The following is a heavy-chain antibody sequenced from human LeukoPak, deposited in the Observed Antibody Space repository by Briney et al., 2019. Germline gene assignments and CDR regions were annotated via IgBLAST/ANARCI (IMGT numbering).Heavy chain of an antibody. V-gene: IGHV4-38-2*01. J-gene: IGHJ4*02. Sequence: SETLSLTCAVSGYSISRGFYWGLIRQPPGKGVGWIGSIYHSGSTYYNPSLKSRVTISVDTSKNQFSLKLSSVTAADTAVYYCARGGAATGNSDYWGQGTLVTVSS. D-gene: IGHD2-15*01. CDR3: ARGGAATGNSDY. CDR1: GYSISRGFY. CDR2: IYHSGST.